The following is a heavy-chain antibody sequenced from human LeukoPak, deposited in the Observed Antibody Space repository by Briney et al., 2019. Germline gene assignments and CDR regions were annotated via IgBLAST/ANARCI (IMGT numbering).Heavy chain of an antibody. CDR2: ISSSSSYI. CDR3: ASQVVPAALSDY. D-gene: IGHD2-2*01. Sequence: GGSLRLSCAASGFTFSSYSMNWVRQAPRKGLEWVSSISSSSSYIYYADSVKGRFTISRDNAKNSVYLQMNSRRAEDTAVYYCASQVVPAALSDYWGQGTLVTVSS. V-gene: IGHV3-21*01. J-gene: IGHJ4*02. CDR1: GFTFSSYS.